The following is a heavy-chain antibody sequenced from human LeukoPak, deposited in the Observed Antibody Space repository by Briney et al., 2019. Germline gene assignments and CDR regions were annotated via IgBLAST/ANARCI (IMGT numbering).Heavy chain of an antibody. Sequence: GASVKVSCKASGYTFTGYYMHWVRQAPGQGLEWMGWINPNSGGTNYAQKFQGRVTMTRDTSISTAYTELSRLRSDDTAVYYCARERWLQLPAFDIWGQGTMVTVSS. CDR2: INPNSGGT. J-gene: IGHJ3*02. D-gene: IGHD5-24*01. CDR3: ARERWLQLPAFDI. CDR1: GYTFTGYY. V-gene: IGHV1-2*02.